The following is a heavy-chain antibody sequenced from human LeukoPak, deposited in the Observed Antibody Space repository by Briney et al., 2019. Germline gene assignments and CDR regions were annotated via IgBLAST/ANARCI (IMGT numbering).Heavy chain of an antibody. V-gene: IGHV4-39*01. CDR2: IYYSGST. J-gene: IGHJ4*02. Sequence: SGTLSLTCTVSGGSISSSSYYWGWIRQPPGKGLEWIGSIYYSGSTYYNPSLKSRVTISVDTSKNQFSLKLSSVTAADTAVYYCARHVEYDSSGYYYFDYWGQGTLVTVSS. CDR1: GGSISSSSYY. CDR3: ARHVEYDSSGYYYFDY. D-gene: IGHD3-22*01.